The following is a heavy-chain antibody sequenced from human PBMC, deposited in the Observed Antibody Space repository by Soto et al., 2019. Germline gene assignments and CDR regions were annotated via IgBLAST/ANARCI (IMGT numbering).Heavy chain of an antibody. D-gene: IGHD2-15*01. V-gene: IGHV3-15*01. J-gene: IGHJ4*02. CDR1: GFTFSNAW. CDR2: IKSKTDGGTT. CDR3: TTDPIVVVVVGDY. Sequence: GGSLRLSCAASGFTFSNAWMSWVRQAPGKGLEWVGRIKSKTDGGTTDYAAPVKGRFTISRDDSKNTLYLQMNSLKTEDTAVYYCTTDPIVVVVVGDYWGQGTLVTVSS.